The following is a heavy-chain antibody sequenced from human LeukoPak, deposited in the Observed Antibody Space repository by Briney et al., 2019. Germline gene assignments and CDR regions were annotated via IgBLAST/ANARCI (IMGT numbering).Heavy chain of an antibody. CDR3: ARVLYSSSWYGVYYYYYMDV. D-gene: IGHD6-13*01. J-gene: IGHJ6*03. CDR1: GGSFSGYY. V-gene: IGHV4-34*01. Sequence: NPSETLSLTCAVYGGSFSGYYWSWIRQPPGKGLEWIGEINHSGSTNYNPSLKSRVTISVDTSKNQFSLKLSSVTAADTAVYYCARVLYSSSWYGVYYYYYMDVWGKGTTVTVSS. CDR2: INHSGST.